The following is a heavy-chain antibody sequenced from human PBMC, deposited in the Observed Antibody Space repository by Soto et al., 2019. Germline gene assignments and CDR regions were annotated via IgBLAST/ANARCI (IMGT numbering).Heavy chain of an antibody. D-gene: IGHD5-18*01. CDR1: GFTFSSYA. J-gene: IGHJ6*02. CDR2: ISGSGGST. CDR3: AKASVDTAMRWYYYGMDV. V-gene: IGHV3-23*01. Sequence: GGSLRLSCAASGFTFSSYAMSWVRQAPGKGLEWVSAISGSGGSTYYADSVKGRFTISRDNSKNTLYLQMNSLRAEDTAVYYCAKASVDTAMRWYYYGMDVWGQGTTVTVSS.